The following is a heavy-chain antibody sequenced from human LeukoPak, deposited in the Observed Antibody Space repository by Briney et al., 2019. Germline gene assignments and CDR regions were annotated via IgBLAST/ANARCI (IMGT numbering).Heavy chain of an antibody. Sequence: GGSLRLSCAASGFTFSSYDMHWVRQATGKGLEWVSAIGTAGDTYYPGSVKGRFTISRENAKNSLYLQMNSLRAGDTAVYYCARYKGAAGTGYGMDVWGQGTTVTVSS. V-gene: IGHV3-13*01. D-gene: IGHD6-13*01. CDR3: ARYKGAAGTGYGMDV. CDR1: GFTFSSYD. CDR2: IGTAGDT. J-gene: IGHJ6*02.